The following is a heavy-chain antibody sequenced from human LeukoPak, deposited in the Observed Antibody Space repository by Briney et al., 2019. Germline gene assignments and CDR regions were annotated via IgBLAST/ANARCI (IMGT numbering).Heavy chain of an antibody. J-gene: IGHJ3*02. Sequence: PSETLSLTCAVYGGSFSGYYWSWIRQPPGKGLEWIGYIYYSGSTNYNPSLKSRVTISVDTSKNQFSLKLSSVTAADTAVYYCARQGYDFWSGYYTRAFDIWGQGTMVTVSS. V-gene: IGHV4-59*08. CDR2: IYYSGST. D-gene: IGHD3-3*01. CDR3: ARQGYDFWSGYYTRAFDI. CDR1: GGSFSGYY.